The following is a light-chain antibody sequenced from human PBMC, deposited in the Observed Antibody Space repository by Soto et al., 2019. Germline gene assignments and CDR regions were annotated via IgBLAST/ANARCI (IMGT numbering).Light chain of an antibody. CDR1: QDIGNE. CDR2: DTS. V-gene: IGKV1-17*01. CDR3: LQYNGDSGT. J-gene: IGKJ1*01. Sequence: DIQMTQSPSSLSASVGDRVTITCRASQDIGNELGWYQQKPGKAPKLLIYDTSTLQSGVPSRFSGSRSGTEFTLTISSLQPDDLATYYCLQYNGDSGTFGQGTKVDIK.